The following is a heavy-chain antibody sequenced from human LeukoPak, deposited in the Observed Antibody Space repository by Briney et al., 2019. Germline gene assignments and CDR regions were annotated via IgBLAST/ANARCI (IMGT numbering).Heavy chain of an antibody. V-gene: IGHV3-74*01. CDR1: GYTFTSDW. CDR3: AGGSGVGDIFDI. Sequence: AASLRLSCAASGYTFTSDWMHWVRQAPGQGPEWVSRINSGGSYIGYADSVKGRFTISRDNAKNTLFLQMSSLRAEDTAVYFCAGGSGVGDIFDIWGQGTMVTVSS. D-gene: IGHD3-3*01. CDR2: INSGGSYI. J-gene: IGHJ3*02.